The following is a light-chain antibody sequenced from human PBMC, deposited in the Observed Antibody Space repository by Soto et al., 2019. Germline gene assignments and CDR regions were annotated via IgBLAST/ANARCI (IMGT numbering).Light chain of an antibody. CDR1: SSDVGGYNY. J-gene: IGLJ3*02. V-gene: IGLV2-14*03. CDR3: NSYTTSSTLV. CDR2: NVS. Sequence: QSALTQPASVSGSPGQSITISCTGSSSDVGGYNYVSWYQHHPGKAPKLLIYNVSDRPSGVSNRFSGSKSGNTASLTISGLQAEDEADYYCNSYTTSSTLVFGGGTKLIVL.